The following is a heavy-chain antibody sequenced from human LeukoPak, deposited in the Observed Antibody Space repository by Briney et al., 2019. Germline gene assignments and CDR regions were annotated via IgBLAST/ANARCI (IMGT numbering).Heavy chain of an antibody. CDR3: ARGDYYDGGGRNWFDP. CDR2: IHTSWTT. CDR1: GDSMSSYY. V-gene: IGHV4-4*07. J-gene: IGHJ5*02. D-gene: IGHD3-16*01. Sequence: PWETLSLTCTVSGDSMSSYYWNFIRQPAGKGLEWIGRIHTSWTTYYNPSLKSRITMSVDTSRNQFSLRLTSVTAADTAVYYCARGDYYDGGGRNWFDPWGQGTLVTVSS.